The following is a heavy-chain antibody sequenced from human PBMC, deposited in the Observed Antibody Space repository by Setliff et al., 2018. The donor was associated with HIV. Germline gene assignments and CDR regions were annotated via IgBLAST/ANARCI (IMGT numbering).Heavy chain of an antibody. D-gene: IGHD3-16*01. CDR3: ARDLHQPGYFYYVDV. J-gene: IGHJ6*04. CDR2: IYYSGNT. Sequence: SETLSLTCAVYGGSFSGYYWTWIRQPPGKGLEWIGYIYYSGNTNYNPSLKSRVTISIDTSKNRFFLKLNSVTAADTAIYYCARDLHQPGYFYYVDVWGKGTAVTVSS. CDR1: GGSFSGYY. V-gene: IGHV4-34*11.